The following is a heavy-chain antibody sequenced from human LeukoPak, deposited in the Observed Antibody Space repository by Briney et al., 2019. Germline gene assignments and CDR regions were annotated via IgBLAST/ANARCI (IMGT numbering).Heavy chain of an antibody. D-gene: IGHD1-26*01. Sequence: GESLKISCKGSGYTFSSNWIGWVRPMPGKGLEWMGIIYPGDSDTRYSPSFLGQVTISADKSSSTAYLQWSSLKASDTAMYYCARHRVGIYSRNHAFDIWGRGTMVTVSS. V-gene: IGHV5-51*01. J-gene: IGHJ3*02. CDR1: GYTFSSNW. CDR3: ARHRVGIYSRNHAFDI. CDR2: IYPGDSDT.